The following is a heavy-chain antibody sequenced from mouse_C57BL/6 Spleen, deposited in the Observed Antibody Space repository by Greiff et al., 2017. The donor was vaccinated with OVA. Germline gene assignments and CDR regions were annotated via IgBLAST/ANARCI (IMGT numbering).Heavy chain of an antibody. CDR2: IRNKANNHAT. CDR3: TRPGSSYGAMDY. D-gene: IGHD1-1*01. Sequence: EVKLVESGGGLVQPGGSMKLSCAASGFTFSDAWMDWVRQSPEKGLEWVAEIRNKANNHATYYAESVKGRFTISRDDSKSSVYLQMNSLRAEDTGIYYCTRPGSSYGAMDYWGQGTSVTVSS. V-gene: IGHV6-6*01. CDR1: GFTFSDAW. J-gene: IGHJ4*01.